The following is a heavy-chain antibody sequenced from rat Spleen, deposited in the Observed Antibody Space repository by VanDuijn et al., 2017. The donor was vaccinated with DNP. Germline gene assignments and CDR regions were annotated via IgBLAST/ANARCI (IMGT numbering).Heavy chain of an antibody. V-gene: IGHV5-31*01. CDR1: GFTFSNYW. D-gene: IGHD3-7*01. CDR3: ATSESAGFVS. CDR2: ISNTGDST. J-gene: IGHJ3*01. Sequence: EVQLVESDGGLVQPGRSLKLSCVASGFTFSNYWMTWIRQAPGKGLEWVASISNTGDSTYYSDSVKGRFSISRDNAKSTLYLQMDSLRSEDTATYYCATSESAGFVSWGQGTLVTVSS.